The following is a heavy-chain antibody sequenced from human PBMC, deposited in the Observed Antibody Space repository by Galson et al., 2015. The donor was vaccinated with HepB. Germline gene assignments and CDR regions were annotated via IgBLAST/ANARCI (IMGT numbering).Heavy chain of an antibody. CDR3: ARDYNTGSYYFDY. D-gene: IGHD1-26*01. J-gene: IGHJ4*02. V-gene: IGHV3-33*01. Sequence: SLRLSCAASGFTFSSYGMHWVRQAPGKGLEWVAVIWYDGSNKYYADSVKGRFTISRDNSKNTPYLQMNSLRAEDTAVYYCARDYNTGSYYFDYWGQGTLVTVSS. CDR1: GFTFSSYG. CDR2: IWYDGSNK.